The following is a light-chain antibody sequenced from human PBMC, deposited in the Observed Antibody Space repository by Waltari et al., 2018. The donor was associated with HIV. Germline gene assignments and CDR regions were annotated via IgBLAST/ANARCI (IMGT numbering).Light chain of an antibody. Sequence: DIQMTQSPSSLSASVGDRVTITCQASQDITNYLNWYQQQPGKAPKLLIYDASNLERGVPSRFSGSGSGTTFTFTISSLQPEDIATYYCQQYDILPYTFGQGTKLEIK. V-gene: IGKV1-33*01. CDR3: QQYDILPYT. J-gene: IGKJ2*01. CDR2: DAS. CDR1: QDITNY.